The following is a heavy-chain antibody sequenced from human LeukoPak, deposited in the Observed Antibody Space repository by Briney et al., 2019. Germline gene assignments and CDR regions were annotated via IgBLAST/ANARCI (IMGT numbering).Heavy chain of an antibody. CDR3: ARDVGIAAADDY. J-gene: IGHJ4*01. CDR1: GFTFSSYN. CDR2: ISTTSSTI. Sequence: GGSLRLSCAASGFTFSSYNMNWVRQAPGKGLEWVSYISTTSSTIYYADSVKGRFTISRDNARNSLYLQMNSLRAEDTAVYYCARDVGIAAADDYWGXXXLVTVSS. D-gene: IGHD6-13*01. V-gene: IGHV3-48*01.